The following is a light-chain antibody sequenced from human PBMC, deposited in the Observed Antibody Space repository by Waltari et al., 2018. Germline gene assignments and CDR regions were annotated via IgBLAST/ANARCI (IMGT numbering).Light chain of an antibody. CDR1: ISNLGSNY. Sequence: QSVLTQPPSASGTPGQRVAISCSGSISNLGSNYLYWYQHLPGTAPKPLIYRNNQRPPGVPDRFSASKYGTSASLAIDGLRSEDEAVYYCASWDESHYVFGSGTKVTVL. J-gene: IGLJ1*01. V-gene: IGLV1-47*01. CDR3: ASWDESHYV. CDR2: RNN.